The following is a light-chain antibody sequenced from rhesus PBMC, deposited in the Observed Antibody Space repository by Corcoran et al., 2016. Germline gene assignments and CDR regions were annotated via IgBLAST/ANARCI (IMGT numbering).Light chain of an antibody. Sequence: QSAPIQSPSVSGSLGQSVTISCTGTSRDLGRYDFVSWYRQQPGPTAKLIMFNVKMRPSGVSDRFSGAKSGNTASLTISGLQSEDETDYYCSSYEASDTYIFGVRTRLTVL. CDR2: NVK. CDR3: SSYEASDTYI. CDR1: SRDLGRYDF. J-gene: IGLJ1*01. V-gene: IGLV2-11*01.